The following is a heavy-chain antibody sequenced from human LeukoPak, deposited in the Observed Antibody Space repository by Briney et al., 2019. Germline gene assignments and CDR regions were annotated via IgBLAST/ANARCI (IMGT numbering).Heavy chain of an antibody. J-gene: IGHJ4*02. CDR1: GFTFSSYG. D-gene: IGHD3-22*01. CDR2: ISGSGGST. V-gene: IGHV3-23*01. Sequence: PGGSLRLSCAASGFTFSSYGMSWVRQAPGKGLEWVSAISGSGGSTYYADSVKGRFTISRDNSKNTLYLQMNSLRAEDTAVYYCAKVGTSENYYDSSGYYGSFDYWGQGTLVTVSS. CDR3: AKVGTSENYYDSSGYYGSFDY.